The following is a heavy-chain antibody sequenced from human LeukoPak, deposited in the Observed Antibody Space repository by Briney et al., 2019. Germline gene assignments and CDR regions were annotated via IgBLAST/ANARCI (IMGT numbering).Heavy chain of an antibody. Sequence: PSETLSLTCTVSGGSISSYYWSWIRQPQGKGLEWIGYIYYSGSTNYNPSLKSRVTISVDTSKNQFSLKLSSVTAADTAVYYCARVDTAMVSSFDYWGQETLVTVSS. CDR1: GGSISSYY. D-gene: IGHD5-18*01. V-gene: IGHV4-59*01. CDR3: ARVDTAMVSSFDY. CDR2: IYYSGST. J-gene: IGHJ4*02.